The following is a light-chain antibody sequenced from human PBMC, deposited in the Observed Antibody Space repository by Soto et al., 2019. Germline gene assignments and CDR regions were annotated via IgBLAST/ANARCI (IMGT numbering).Light chain of an antibody. Sequence: QSVLTQPASVSGSPGQSITISCTGTSSDVGSYNLVSWYQHHPGKAPKLMIYEVSKRPSGVSNRFSGSKSSNTASLTISGLQAEDEADYYCSSYTSSSTPHFGTGTKVTVL. CDR2: EVS. CDR1: SSDVGSYNL. J-gene: IGLJ1*01. V-gene: IGLV2-14*02. CDR3: SSYTSSSTPH.